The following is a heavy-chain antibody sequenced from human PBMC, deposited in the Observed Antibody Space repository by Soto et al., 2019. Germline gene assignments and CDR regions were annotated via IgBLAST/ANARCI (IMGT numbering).Heavy chain of an antibody. D-gene: IGHD2-2*01. CDR3: ASHSVQGYCSSTSCGIAAAGPKNPPFEFDY. J-gene: IGHJ4*02. V-gene: IGHV4-34*01. CDR2: INHSGST. CDR1: GGSFSGYY. Sequence: SETLSLTCAVYGGSFSGYYWSWIRQPPGKGLEWIGEINHSGSTNYNPSLKSRVTISVDTSKNPFSLKLSSVTAADTAVYYCASHSVQGYCSSTSCGIAAAGPKNPPFEFDYWGQGTLVTVSS.